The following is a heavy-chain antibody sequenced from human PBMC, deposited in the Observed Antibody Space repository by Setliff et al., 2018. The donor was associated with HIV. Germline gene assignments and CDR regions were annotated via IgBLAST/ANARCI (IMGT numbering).Heavy chain of an antibody. J-gene: IGHJ5*02. V-gene: IGHV4-34*01. CDR3: ARGVTRQVVIDRWFDP. Sequence: SETLSLTCAVFGGSFSDFYWSWIRQPPGKGLEWIGEISYSGSTVYNPSLKSRVTMSVDASKNLVSLNLNSVTAADTAIYYCARGVTRQVVIDRWFDPRGQGTPVTVSS. CDR1: GGSFSDFY. CDR2: ISYSGST. D-gene: IGHD2-21*01.